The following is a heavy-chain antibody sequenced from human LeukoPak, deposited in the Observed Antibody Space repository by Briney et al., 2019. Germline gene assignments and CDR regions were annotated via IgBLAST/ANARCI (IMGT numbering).Heavy chain of an antibody. CDR2: ISGSGESA. V-gene: IGHV3-23*01. J-gene: IGHJ5*02. D-gene: IGHD5/OR15-5a*01. Sequence: GGSLRLSCAASGFTFPNYGMIWVRQAPGKGLQWVSGISGSGESAYYADSVKGRFTTSRDNSKNTLYLQMNSLRAEDTAIYYCARNPHAKCALFDPWGQGTLVTVSS. CDR3: ARNPHAKCALFDP. CDR1: GFTFPNYG.